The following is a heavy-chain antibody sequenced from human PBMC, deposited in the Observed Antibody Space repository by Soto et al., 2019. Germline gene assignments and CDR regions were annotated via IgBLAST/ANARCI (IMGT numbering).Heavy chain of an antibody. V-gene: IGHV4-59*01. D-gene: IGHD4-17*01. J-gene: IGHJ6*02. CDR1: GGSISSYY. Sequence: SETLSLTCTVSGGSISSYYWSWIRQPPGKGLEWIGYIYYSGSTNYNPSLKSRVTISVDTSKNQFSLKLSSVTAADTAVYYCARDHGDYGYYYYGMGVWGQGTTVTVSS. CDR2: IYYSGST. CDR3: ARDHGDYGYYYYGMGV.